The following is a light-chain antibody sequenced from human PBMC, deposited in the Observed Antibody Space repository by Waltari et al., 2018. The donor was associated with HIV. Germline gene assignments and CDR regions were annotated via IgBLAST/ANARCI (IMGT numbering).Light chain of an antibody. CDR2: EDH. J-gene: IGLJ2*01. V-gene: IGLV6-57*03. Sequence: NFMLTQPHSVSESPGKTVTISCTRSSGSIASNYVQWYQQRPGSAPTTVIYEDHQRPSCVPARFSGSIDSSSNSASLTSAGLKTEDEADYYCQSYDSSNLVVFGGGTTLTVL. CDR1: SGSIASNY. CDR3: QSYDSSNLVV.